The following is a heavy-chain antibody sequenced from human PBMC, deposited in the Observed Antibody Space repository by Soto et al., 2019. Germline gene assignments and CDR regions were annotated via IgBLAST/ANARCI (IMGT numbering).Heavy chain of an antibody. CDR1: GGSVSSSSYY. V-gene: IGHV4-61*01. Sequence: QVQLQESGPGLVKPSETLSLTCTVSGGSVSSSSYYWSWIRQPPGKGLEWIGYIYHSGSTNYNPSLNSRVTISVDTSKNQFSLKLRSVTAADTAVYFCARVAIDYDYVWGSPNYFDCWGQGTLVTVSS. D-gene: IGHD3-16*01. CDR3: ARVAIDYDYVWGSPNYFDC. J-gene: IGHJ4*02. CDR2: IYHSGST.